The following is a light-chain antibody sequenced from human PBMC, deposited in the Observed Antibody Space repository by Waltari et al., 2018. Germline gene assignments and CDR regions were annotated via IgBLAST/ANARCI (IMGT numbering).Light chain of an antibody. J-gene: IGLJ3*02. CDR1: ALPKQY. V-gene: IGLV3-25*03. CDR2: KDT. CDR3: QSADSSGTYWV. Sequence: SYELTQPPSVSVSPGQTARITCSGDALPKQYAYWYLQKPGQAPVVVLYKDTERPAGIPERFSGSSSGTTVTLTISGVQAEDEADYYCQSADSSGTYWVFGGGTKLTVL.